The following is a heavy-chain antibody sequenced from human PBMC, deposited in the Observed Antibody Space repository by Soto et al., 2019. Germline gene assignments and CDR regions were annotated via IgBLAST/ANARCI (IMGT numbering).Heavy chain of an antibody. CDR1: GFTFSDYY. D-gene: IGHD6-13*01. CDR3: ARDLRYSSSWLYNWFDP. V-gene: IGHV3-11*05. Sequence: GGSLRLSCAASGFTFSDYYMSWIRQAPGKGLEWVSYISSSSSYTNYADSVKGRFTISRDNAKNSLFLQMNSLRAEDTAVYYCARDLRYSSSWLYNWFDPWGQGTLVTVSS. J-gene: IGHJ5*02. CDR2: ISSSSSYT.